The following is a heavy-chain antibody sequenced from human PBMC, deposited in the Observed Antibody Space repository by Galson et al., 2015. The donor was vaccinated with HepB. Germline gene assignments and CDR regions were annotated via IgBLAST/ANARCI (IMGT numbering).Heavy chain of an antibody. D-gene: IGHD1-1*01. Sequence: SLRLSCAASRFTFSNYGMAWVRQAPGKGPEWVSSITDNGITTYYADSVKGRFTISRDNSRNTLYLQMDSLRAGDTALYYCAKSPLPRPEWERSEVFDYWGQGTLVTVSS. CDR3: AKSPLPRPEWERSEVFDY. J-gene: IGHJ4*02. V-gene: IGHV3-23*01. CDR1: RFTFSNYG. CDR2: ITDNGITT.